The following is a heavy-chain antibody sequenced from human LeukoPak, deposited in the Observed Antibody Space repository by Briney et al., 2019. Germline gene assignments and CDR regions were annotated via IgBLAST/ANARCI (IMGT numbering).Heavy chain of an antibody. CDR2: ISYDGSNK. D-gene: IGHD1-26*01. CDR1: GFTFSSYC. J-gene: IGHJ4*02. V-gene: IGHV3-30*03. Sequence: GVSLRLSCAASGFTFSSYCVHGVRQAPGKGLEEAAVISYDGSNKYYADSVKGRFTISRDNSKNTLYLLTTRMRAEDPDVYYCARRRAFDYWGQGTLVTVSS. CDR3: ARRRAFDY.